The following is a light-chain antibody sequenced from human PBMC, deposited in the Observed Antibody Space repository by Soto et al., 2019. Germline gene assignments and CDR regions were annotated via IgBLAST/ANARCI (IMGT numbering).Light chain of an antibody. Sequence: DIVLTQSPDTLPLSPGERATLSCRASQSVSSSFLIAWYQQKPGQAPRLLIHGASSRLTGIPDRFSGGGSGTYFTLTISRVEPEDVAVYFCQHYPGSLTFGGGTKVEIK. J-gene: IGKJ4*01. CDR2: GAS. CDR1: QSVSSSF. V-gene: IGKV3-20*01. CDR3: QHYPGSLT.